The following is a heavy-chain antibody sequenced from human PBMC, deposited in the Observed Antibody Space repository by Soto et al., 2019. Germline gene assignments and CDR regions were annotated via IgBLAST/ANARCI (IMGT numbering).Heavy chain of an antibody. J-gene: IGHJ5*02. CDR3: AHSQSYYDFWSGYLNINWFDP. CDR2: IYWDDDK. Sequence: SGPTLVNPTQTLTLTCTFSGFSLSTSGVGVGWIRQPPGKALEWLALIYWDDDKRYSPSLKSRLTITKDTSKNQVVLTMTNMDPVDTATYYCAHSQSYYDFWSGYLNINWFDPWGQGTLVTVSS. D-gene: IGHD3-3*01. V-gene: IGHV2-5*02. CDR1: GFSLSTSGVG.